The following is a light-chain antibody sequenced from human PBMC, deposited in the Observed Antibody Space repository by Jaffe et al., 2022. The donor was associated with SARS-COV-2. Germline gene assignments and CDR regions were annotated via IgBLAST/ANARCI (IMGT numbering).Light chain of an antibody. J-gene: IGKJ4*01. Sequence: EIVLTQSPATLSLSPGERATLSCRASQSVSSYLAWYQQRPGQAPRLLIYEASNRATGIPARFSGSGSGTDFTLTISSLEPEDFAVYHCQQRSNWPLTFGGGTKVEIK. V-gene: IGKV3-11*01. CDR2: EAS. CDR3: QQRSNWPLT. CDR1: QSVSSY.